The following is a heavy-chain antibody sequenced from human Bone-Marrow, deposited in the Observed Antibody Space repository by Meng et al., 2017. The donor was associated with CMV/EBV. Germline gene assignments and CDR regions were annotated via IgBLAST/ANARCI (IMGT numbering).Heavy chain of an antibody. V-gene: IGHV3-21*01. CDR2: ISSSSRYI. J-gene: IGHJ4*02. CDR3: ARGIVMNYYDFWSGYYTAVEPSDY. Sequence: TVVSQAPGNGLEWVSSISSSSRYIYYAASVKGRFTISRDNAKNSLYLQMNSLRAEDTAVYYCARGIVMNYYDFWSGYYTAVEPSDYWGQGTLVTVSS. D-gene: IGHD3-3*01.